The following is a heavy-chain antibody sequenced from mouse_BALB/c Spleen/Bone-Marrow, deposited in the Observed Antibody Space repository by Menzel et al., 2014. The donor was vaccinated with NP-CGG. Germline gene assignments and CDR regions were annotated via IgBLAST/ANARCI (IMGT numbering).Heavy chain of an antibody. CDR3: TREGNWEDFDY. J-gene: IGHJ2*01. D-gene: IGHD4-1*01. V-gene: IGHV5-17*02. CDR1: GFTFSSFG. CDR2: ISSDSGAI. Sequence: EVKLMESGGGLVQPGGSRKLSCAASGFTFSSFGMHWVRQAPEKGLEWIAYISSDSGAIFYADTVKGRFTISRDNPKNTLFLQMTSLRSEDTAIYFCTREGNWEDFDYWGQGTTLTVSS.